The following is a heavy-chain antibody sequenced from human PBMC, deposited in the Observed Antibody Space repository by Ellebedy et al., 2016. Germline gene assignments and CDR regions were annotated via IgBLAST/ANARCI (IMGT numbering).Heavy chain of an antibody. CDR1: GYTFTSYG. D-gene: IGHD1-26*01. Sequence: ASVKVSCKASGYTFTSYGISWVRQAPGQGLEWMGRIIPILGIANYAQKFQGRVTITEDKSTSTAYMELSSLRSEDTAVYYCARGSIVGTTYFDYWGQGTLVTVSS. CDR2: IIPILGIA. CDR3: ARGSIVGTTYFDY. V-gene: IGHV1-69*04. J-gene: IGHJ4*02.